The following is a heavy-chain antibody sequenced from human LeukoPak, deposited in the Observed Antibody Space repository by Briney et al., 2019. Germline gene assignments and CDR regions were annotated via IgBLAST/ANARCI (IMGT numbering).Heavy chain of an antibody. J-gene: IGHJ4*01. V-gene: IGHV3-23*01. D-gene: IGHD3-3*01. CDR2: ISGSAETT. CDR3: AKDYRDFWSGYYGYFDF. CDR1: GFTFSDYA. Sequence: GGSLRLSCEASGFTFSDYAMNWVRQAPGKGLEWVSAISGSAETTYYADSVKGRFTISRDNSKNTLYLQMNSLRAEDTAVYYCAKDYRDFWSGYYGYFDFWGHGTRVTVSS.